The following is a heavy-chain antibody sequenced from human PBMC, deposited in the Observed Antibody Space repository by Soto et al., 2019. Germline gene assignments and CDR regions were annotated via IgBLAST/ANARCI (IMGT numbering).Heavy chain of an antibody. CDR3: ARLSDDSSGY. CDR2: IYHSGST. Sequence: PSETLSLTCAVSGYSISSGYYWGWIRQPPGKGLEWIGSIYHSGSTYYNPSLKSRVTISVDTSKNQFSLKLSSVTAADTAVYYCARLSDDSSGYWGQGTLVT. J-gene: IGHJ4*02. D-gene: IGHD3-22*01. V-gene: IGHV4-38-2*01. CDR1: GYSISSGYY.